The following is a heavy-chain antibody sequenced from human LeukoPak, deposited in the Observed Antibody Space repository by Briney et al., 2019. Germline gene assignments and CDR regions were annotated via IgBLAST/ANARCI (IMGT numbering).Heavy chain of an antibody. D-gene: IGHD3-22*01. CDR1: GDSLSSGGDY. CDR3: ATTCYYDSSGYYYAGAFDI. Sequence: SQTLSLTCTVSGDSLSSGGDYCGWIRQHPGKGLGWIGYIYYSGSTYYNPSLKSRVTISVDTSKNQFSLKLSSVTAADTAVYYCATTCYYDSSGYYYAGAFDIWGQGTMVTVSS. J-gene: IGHJ3*02. CDR2: IYYSGST. V-gene: IGHV4-31*03.